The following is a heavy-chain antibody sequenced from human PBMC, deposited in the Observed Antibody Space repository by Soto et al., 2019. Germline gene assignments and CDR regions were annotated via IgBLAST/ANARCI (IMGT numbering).Heavy chain of an antibody. Sequence: EVQLVESGGGLVQPGESLRLSCAASGFTFGSYWMHWVRQAPGKGLEWVSTITDTGGDAKYADSVRGRFAISRDNSKNTLYLQMSALRAEDSAIYFCVRGSKDSYPGSRIFDFWGRGTLVTVSS. CDR3: VRGSKDSYPGSRIFDF. D-gene: IGHD3-10*01. V-gene: IGHV3-23*04. CDR1: GFTFGSYW. J-gene: IGHJ4*02. CDR2: ITDTGGDA.